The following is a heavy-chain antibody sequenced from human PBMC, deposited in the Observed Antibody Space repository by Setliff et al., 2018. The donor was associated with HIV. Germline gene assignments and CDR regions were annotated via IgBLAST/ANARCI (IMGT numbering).Heavy chain of an antibody. D-gene: IGHD3-10*01. CDR2: TNYRGYT. Sequence: PSETLSLTCAVSGYPISSGYYWGWIRQPPGKGLEWIGNTNYRGYTNFNPSLKSRVTISVDTSKNHFSLKLSSVTAADTAVYYCARAPCSGVIIDWYYFDYWGQGTLVTVSS. J-gene: IGHJ4*02. V-gene: IGHV4-38-2*01. CDR3: ARAPCSGVIIDWYYFDY. CDR1: GYPISSGYY.